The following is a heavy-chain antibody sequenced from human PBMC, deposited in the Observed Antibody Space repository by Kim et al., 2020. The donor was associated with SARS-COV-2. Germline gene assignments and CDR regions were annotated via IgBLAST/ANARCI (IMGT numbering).Heavy chain of an antibody. V-gene: IGHV3-74*01. J-gene: IGHJ6*02. D-gene: IGHD2-2*01. CDR2: INSDGSST. CDR3: ARRGYCSSTSCYAVEYYYGMDV. CDR1: GFTFSSYW. Sequence: GESLRLSCAASGFTFSSYWMHWVRQAPGKGLVWVSRINSDGSSTSYADSVKGRFTISRDNAKNTLYLQMNSLRAEDTAVYYCARRGYCSSTSCYAVEYYYGMDVWGQGTTVTVSS.